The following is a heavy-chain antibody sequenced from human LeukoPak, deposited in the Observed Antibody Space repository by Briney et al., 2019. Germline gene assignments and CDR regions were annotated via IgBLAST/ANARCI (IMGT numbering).Heavy chain of an antibody. V-gene: IGHV4-39*01. CDR2: IYYSGST. J-gene: IGHJ4*02. D-gene: IGHD3-22*01. Sequence: SETLSLTCTVSGGSISSSSYYWGWIRQPPGKGLEWIGSIYYSGSTYYNPSLKSRVTISVDTSKNQFSLKLSSVTAADTAVYYCGGYYDSSGYAPLPDYWGQGTLVTVSP. CDR3: GGYYDSSGYAPLPDY. CDR1: GGSISSSSYY.